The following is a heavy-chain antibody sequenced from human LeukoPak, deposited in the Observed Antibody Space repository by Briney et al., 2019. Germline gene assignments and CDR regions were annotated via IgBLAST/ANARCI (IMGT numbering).Heavy chain of an antibody. CDR3: ARDPGSWDLPAYFQH. V-gene: IGHV3-74*01. D-gene: IGHD6-13*01. J-gene: IGHJ1*01. Sequence: GGSLRLSCAASGFTFSNYWMHWVRQAPGKGLVWVSRINSDGSSTSYADSVKGRFTISRDNAKNTLYLQMNSLRAEDTAVYYCARDPGSWDLPAYFQHWGQGTLVTVSS. CDR1: GFTFSNYW. CDR2: INSDGSST.